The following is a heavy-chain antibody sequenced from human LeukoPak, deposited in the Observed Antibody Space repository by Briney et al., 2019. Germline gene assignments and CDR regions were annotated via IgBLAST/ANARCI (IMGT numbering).Heavy chain of an antibody. D-gene: IGHD3-9*01. CDR1: GDSISSGSYY. J-gene: IGHJ5*02. V-gene: IGHV4-61*02. CDR2: VYTSGST. CDR3: ARAVTLFRGHNWFDP. Sequence: PSETLSLTCSVSGDSISSGSYYWSWIRQPAGKELEYIGRVYTSGSTNYNPSLESRVTISLDTSKNQFSLKLSSVTAADTAVYYCARAVTLFRGHNWFDPWGQGTLVTVSS.